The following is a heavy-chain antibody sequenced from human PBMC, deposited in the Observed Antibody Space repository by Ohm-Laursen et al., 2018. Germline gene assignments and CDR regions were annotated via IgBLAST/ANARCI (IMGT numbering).Heavy chain of an antibody. J-gene: IGHJ6*02. V-gene: IGHV3-21*01. Sequence: SLRLSCSASGFTFSSYSMNWVRQAPGKGLEWVSSISSSSSYIYYADSVKGRFTISRDNAKNSLYLQMNSLRAEDTAVYYCAAEGVYPDTYYYGMDVWGQGTTVTVSS. CDR2: ISSSSSYI. CDR1: GFTFSSYS. D-gene: IGHD6-6*01. CDR3: AAEGVYPDTYYYGMDV.